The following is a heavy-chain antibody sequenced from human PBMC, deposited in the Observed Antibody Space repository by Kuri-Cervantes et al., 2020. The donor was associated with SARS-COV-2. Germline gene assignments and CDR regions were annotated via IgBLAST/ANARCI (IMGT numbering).Heavy chain of an antibody. CDR3: ARAGYYDLWSGYYPVDY. CDR1: GFTFSSYG. D-gene: IGHD3-3*01. V-gene: IGHV3-33*08. J-gene: IGHJ4*02. Sequence: GGSLRLSCAASGFTFSSYGMHWVRQAPGKGLEWVAVIWYDGSNKYYADSVKGRFTISRDNSKNTLYLQMNSLRAEDTAVYYCARAGYYDLWSGYYPVDYWGQGTLVTVSS. CDR2: IWYDGSNK.